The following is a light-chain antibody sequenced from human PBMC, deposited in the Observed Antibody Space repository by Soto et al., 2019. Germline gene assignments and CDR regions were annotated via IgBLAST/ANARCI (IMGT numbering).Light chain of an antibody. V-gene: IGLV1-40*01. Sequence: QAVLTQPPSVSGAPGQRVTISCTGSSSNIGAGYDVHWYQQLPGTAPKLLIYANTNRPSGVPDRFSGAKSGTSASLAITGLRAEDEADYYCQSYDSNLSGYVFGTGTKLTVL. J-gene: IGLJ1*01. CDR2: ANT. CDR1: SSNIGAGYD. CDR3: QSYDSNLSGYV.